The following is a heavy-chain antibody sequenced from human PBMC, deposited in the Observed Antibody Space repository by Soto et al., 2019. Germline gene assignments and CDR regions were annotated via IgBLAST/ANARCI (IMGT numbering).Heavy chain of an antibody. V-gene: IGHV3-23*01. Sequence: GSLRHSCAASGFTFSSYAMSWVRPAPGKGLEWVSAISGSGGSTYYADSVKGRFTISRDNSKNTLYLQMNSLRAEDTAVYYCARDNRITVNPANVAYGMDVWGQGTTVTVSS. CDR1: GFTFSSYA. CDR2: ISGSGGST. CDR3: ARDNRITVNPANVAYGMDV. D-gene: IGHD1-20*01. J-gene: IGHJ6*02.